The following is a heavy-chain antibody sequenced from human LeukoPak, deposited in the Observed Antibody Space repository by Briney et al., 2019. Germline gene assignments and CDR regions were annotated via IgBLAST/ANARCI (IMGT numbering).Heavy chain of an antibody. CDR1: GYSISSGYY. J-gene: IGHJ4*02. CDR3: ARHRGFDYGDYELDY. Sequence: SETLSLTCAVSGYSISSGYYWGWIRLPPGKGLEWIGSIYHSGSTYHNPSLKSRVTISVDTSKNQFSLKLSSVTAADTAVYYCARHRGFDYGDYELDYWGQGTLVTVSS. D-gene: IGHD4-17*01. V-gene: IGHV4-38-2*01. CDR2: IYHSGST.